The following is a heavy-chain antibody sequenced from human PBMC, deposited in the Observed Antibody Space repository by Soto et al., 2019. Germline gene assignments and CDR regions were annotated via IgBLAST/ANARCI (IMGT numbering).Heavy chain of an antibody. V-gene: IGHV4-34*12. CDR1: GGSFSGYY. CDR3: ARARIPFSGALDI. Sequence: SETLSLTCAVYGGSFSGYYWTWIRQPPGKGLEWIGEIIRTGSTNYNPSLESRVTISVDTSEKQFSLKLSSVTAADTAVYHCARARIPFSGALDIWGQGTVVTV. CDR2: IIRTGST. J-gene: IGHJ3*02. D-gene: IGHD3-3*02.